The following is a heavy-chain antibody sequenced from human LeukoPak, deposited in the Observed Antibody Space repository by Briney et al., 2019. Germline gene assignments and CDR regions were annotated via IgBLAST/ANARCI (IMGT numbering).Heavy chain of an antibody. CDR1: GYTFTGYY. V-gene: IGHV1-2*02. Sequence: RAASVKVSCKASGYTFTGYYMHWVRQAPGQGLEWMGWINPNSGGTNYAQKFQGRVTMTRDTSISTAYMELRSLRSDDTAVYYCSRDLPYSSSWESIDYWGQGTLVTVSS. CDR3: SRDLPYSSSWESIDY. CDR2: INPNSGGT. D-gene: IGHD6-13*01. J-gene: IGHJ4*02.